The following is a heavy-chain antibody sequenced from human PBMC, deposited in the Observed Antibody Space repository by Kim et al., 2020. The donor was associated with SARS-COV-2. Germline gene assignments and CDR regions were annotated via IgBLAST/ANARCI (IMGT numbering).Heavy chain of an antibody. Sequence: IANYAQKCQGRVTITADKSTSTAYMELSSLRSEDTAVYYCARFGVRYYKNWGQGTLVTVSS. J-gene: IGHJ4*02. CDR3: ARFGVRYYKN. CDR2: IA. V-gene: IGHV1-69*02. D-gene: IGHD3-10*01.